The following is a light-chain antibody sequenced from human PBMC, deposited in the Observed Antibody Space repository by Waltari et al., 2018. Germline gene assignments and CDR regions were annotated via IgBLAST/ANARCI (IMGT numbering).Light chain of an antibody. V-gene: IGLV2-14*02. J-gene: IGLJ1*01. CDR2: DGV. Sequence: WYQQGPGKVPRLIIYDGVKRPSVVSNRFSGSMSGYTATLTISGLQAEDEADYYCCSYTSSDTYVFGSGTTVTVL. CDR3: CSYTSSDTYV.